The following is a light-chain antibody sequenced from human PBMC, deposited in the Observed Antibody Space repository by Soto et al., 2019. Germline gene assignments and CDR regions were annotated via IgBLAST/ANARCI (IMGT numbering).Light chain of an antibody. CDR1: SSNIGGNS. CDR2: DDN. J-gene: IGLJ2*01. V-gene: IGLV1-51*01. CDR3: SSCAGRNNLV. Sequence: QSVMTQPPSVSAAPGQKVTISCSGSSSNIGGNSVSWYQQLPGTAPKLLIYDDNKRPSGIPDRFSGSKSGSTASLIVSGLQAEDEADYYCSSCAGRNNLVFGGGTKVTVL.